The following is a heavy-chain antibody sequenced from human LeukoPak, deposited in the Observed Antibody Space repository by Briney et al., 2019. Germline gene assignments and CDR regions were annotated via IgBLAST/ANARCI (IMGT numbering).Heavy chain of an antibody. J-gene: IGHJ6*02. CDR1: GGTFSSYA. Sequence: ASVKVSCKASGGTFSSYAISWVRQAPGQGLEWMGWISAYNGNTNYAQKLQGRVTMTTDTSTSTAYMELRSLRSDDTAVYYCARSAYYDFWSGYYESYYYYGMDVWGQGTTVTVSS. CDR2: ISAYNGNT. CDR3: ARSAYYDFWSGYYESYYYYGMDV. V-gene: IGHV1-18*01. D-gene: IGHD3-3*01.